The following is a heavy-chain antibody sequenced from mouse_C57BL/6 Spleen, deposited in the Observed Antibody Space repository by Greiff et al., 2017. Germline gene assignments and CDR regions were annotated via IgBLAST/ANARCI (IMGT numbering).Heavy chain of an antibody. CDR3: AREGSGYNY. D-gene: IGHD1-1*01. CDR1: GFTFSSYG. CDR2: ISSGGSYT. V-gene: IGHV5-6*01. J-gene: IGHJ2*01. Sequence: EVQGVESGGDLVKPGGSLKLSCAASGFTFSSYGMSWVRQTPDKRLEWVATISSGGSYTYYPDSVKGRFTISRDNAKNTLYLRMSSRKSEDTAMYYCAREGSGYNYWGQGTTLTVSS.